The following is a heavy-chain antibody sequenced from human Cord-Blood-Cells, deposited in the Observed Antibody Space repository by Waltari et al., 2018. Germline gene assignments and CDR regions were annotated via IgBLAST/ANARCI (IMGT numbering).Heavy chain of an antibody. Sequence: QWQLQQWGAGLLKPSETLSLTCAVYVGSFSGYYCRWIRQPPGKGLEWIGDINHSGRTNGNPSLQSRVTISVDTSKNQFYLKLSTVTAGVTAVDYCANLIADYYYSGMEGWGQGTTVTVSS. V-gene: IGHV4-34*01. D-gene: IGHD3-22*01. J-gene: IGHJ6*02. CDR2: INHSGRT. CDR1: VGSFSGYY. CDR3: ANLIADYYYSGMEG.